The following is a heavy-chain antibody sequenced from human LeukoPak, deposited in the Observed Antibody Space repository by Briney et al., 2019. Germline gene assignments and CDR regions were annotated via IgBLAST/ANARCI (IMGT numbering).Heavy chain of an antibody. CDR3: ARSRRGYYMDV. J-gene: IGHJ6*03. V-gene: IGHV1-8*02. CDR1: GYTFSNFD. Sequence: GASVKVSCKASGYTFSNFDVNWVRQAPGQGLEWMAWMNPGSGDTGYEGKFQARLSLSSNTSIITASMELTSLTSEDTAVYYCARSRRGYYMDVWGKGTTDIVSS. CDR2: MNPGSGDT.